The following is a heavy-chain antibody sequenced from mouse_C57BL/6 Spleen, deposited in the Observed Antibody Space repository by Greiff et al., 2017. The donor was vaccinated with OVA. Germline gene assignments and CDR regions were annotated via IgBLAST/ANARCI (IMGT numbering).Heavy chain of an antibody. D-gene: IGHD1-1*01. CDR2: IYPGDGDT. CDR1: GYAFSSSW. CDR3: APYYYGSSL. J-gene: IGHJ2*01. Sequence: VQLQQSGPELVKPGASVKISCKASGYAFSSSWMNWVKQRPGKGLEWIGRIYPGDGDTNYNGKFKGKATLTADKSSSTAYMQLSSLTSEDSSVYFCAPYYYGSSLWGQGTTLTVAS. V-gene: IGHV1-82*01.